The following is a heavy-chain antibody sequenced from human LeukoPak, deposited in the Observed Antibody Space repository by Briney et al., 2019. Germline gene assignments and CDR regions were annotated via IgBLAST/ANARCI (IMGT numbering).Heavy chain of an antibody. D-gene: IGHD6-13*01. J-gene: IGHJ4*02. CDR1: GFTVSSNY. CDR3: AREIAATQFDY. V-gene: IGHV3-66*01. CDR2: IYSGGST. Sequence: GSLRLSCAASGFTVSSNYMSWVRQAPGKGLEWVSVIYSGGSTYYADSVKGRITISRDNSKNTLYLQMNSLRAEDTAVYYCAREIAATQFDYWGQGTLVTVSS.